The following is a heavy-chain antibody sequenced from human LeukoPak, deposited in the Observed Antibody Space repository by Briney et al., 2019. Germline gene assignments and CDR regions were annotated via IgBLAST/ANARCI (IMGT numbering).Heavy chain of an antibody. D-gene: IGHD2/OR15-2a*01. CDR3: SRYCDSSRCNYYYHTDD. CDR1: GFTFSSYG. V-gene: IGHV3-21*01. Sequence: GGSLRLSCATTGFTFSSYGMSWVRQGSGKRLEWVSSISNSGSYIYYADSVKGRFTISRDNAKNSLFLQMSSLRAEDTAVYYCSRYCDSSRCNYYYHTDDWGKGTTVTVSS. J-gene: IGHJ6*03. CDR2: ISNSGSYI.